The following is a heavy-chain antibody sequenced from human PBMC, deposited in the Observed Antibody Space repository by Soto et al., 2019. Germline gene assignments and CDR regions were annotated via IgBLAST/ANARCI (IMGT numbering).Heavy chain of an antibody. D-gene: IGHD4-17*01. V-gene: IGHV4-30-2*01. CDR1: GGSISSGGYS. J-gene: IGHJ3*02. CDR2: IYHSGCT. CDR3: AREDYLDAFDI. Sequence: QLQLQESGSGLVKPSQTLSLTCAVSGGSISSGGYSWSWIRQPPGKGLEWIGYIYHSGCTYYNLSLKSRVTVSVDRSKNQFSLKLSSVTAADTAVYYCAREDYLDAFDIWGQGTMVTVSS.